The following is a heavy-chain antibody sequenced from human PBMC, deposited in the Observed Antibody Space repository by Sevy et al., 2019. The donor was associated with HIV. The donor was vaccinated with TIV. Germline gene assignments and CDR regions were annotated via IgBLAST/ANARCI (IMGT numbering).Heavy chain of an antibody. CDR2: INTSGSP. D-gene: IGHD7-27*01. Sequence: SETLSLTCAVSGDSFSSYFWAWIRQPAGKGLEWIGRINTSGSPNYNPALNSRVTMSVDTSKSQFSLKVTSLTASDTAIYFCARSNWVTATNGFSKSYYFDYWGQGSLVTVSS. CDR1: GDSFSSYF. V-gene: IGHV4-4*07. J-gene: IGHJ4*02. CDR3: ARSNWVTATNGFSKSYYFDY.